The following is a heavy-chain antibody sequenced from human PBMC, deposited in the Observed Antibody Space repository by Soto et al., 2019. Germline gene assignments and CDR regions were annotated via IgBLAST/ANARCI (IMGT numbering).Heavy chain of an antibody. J-gene: IGHJ4*02. CDR2: IYYSGST. Sequence: QVQLQESGPGLVKPSETLSLTCTVSGGSISSYYWSWIRQPPGKGLEWIGYIYYSGSTNYNPSLKSRVTISVDTSKNQFSLKLSSVTAADTAVYYCARVDAADSSSWYVFDYWGQGTLVTVSS. V-gene: IGHV4-59*01. CDR1: GGSISSYY. D-gene: IGHD6-13*01. CDR3: ARVDAADSSSWYVFDY.